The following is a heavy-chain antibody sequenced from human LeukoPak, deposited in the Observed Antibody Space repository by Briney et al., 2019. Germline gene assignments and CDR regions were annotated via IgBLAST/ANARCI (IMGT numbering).Heavy chain of an antibody. Sequence: GGSLRLSCAASGFTFSSYAMSWVRQAPGKGLEWVSAISGSGGSTYYADSVKGRFTISRDNSKNTLYVQMNSLRAEDTAVYYCAKDQPYYDFWSGYSPRGPFDYWGQGTLVTVSS. CDR3: AKDQPYYDFWSGYSPRGPFDY. CDR2: ISGSGGST. D-gene: IGHD3-3*01. V-gene: IGHV3-23*01. J-gene: IGHJ4*02. CDR1: GFTFSSYA.